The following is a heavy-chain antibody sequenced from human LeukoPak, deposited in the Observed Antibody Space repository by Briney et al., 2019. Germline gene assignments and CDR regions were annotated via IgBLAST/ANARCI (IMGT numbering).Heavy chain of an antibody. V-gene: IGHV3-53*01. CDR1: GFTVSSNY. CDR2: IYSGGST. Sequence: GGSLRLSCAASGFTVSSNYMSWVRQAPGKGLEWVPVIYSGGSTYYADSVKGRFTISRDNSKNTLYLQMNSLRAEDTAVYYCARDMNYYGSGFDYWGQGTLVTVSS. J-gene: IGHJ4*02. D-gene: IGHD3-10*01. CDR3: ARDMNYYGSGFDY.